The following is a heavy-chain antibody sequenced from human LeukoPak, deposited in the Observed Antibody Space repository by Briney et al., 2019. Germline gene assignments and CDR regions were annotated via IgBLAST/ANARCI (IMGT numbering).Heavy chain of an antibody. CDR1: GFTFGDYA. CDR3: SRGLSSSWPSLGY. V-gene: IGHV3-49*04. D-gene: IGHD6-13*01. CDR2: IRSKAYGGTT. J-gene: IGHJ4*02. Sequence: AGRSLRLSCTASGFTFGDYAMDWVRQAPGKGLEWVGLIRSKAYGGTTEYAASVKGRFTISRDDSKSIAYLQMNSLKSEDTAVYYCSRGLSSSWPSLGYWGQGTLVTVPS.